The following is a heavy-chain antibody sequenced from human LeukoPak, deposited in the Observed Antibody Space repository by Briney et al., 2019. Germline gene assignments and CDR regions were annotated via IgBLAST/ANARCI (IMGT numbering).Heavy chain of an antibody. D-gene: IGHD3-3*01. CDR1: GFTFSSYA. Sequence: GRSLRLSCAASGFTFSSYAMHWVRQAPGKGLEWVAVISYDGSIKYYADSVKGRFTISRDNSKNTLYLQMNSLRAEDTAVYYCARGYYDFWNGMDVWGQGTTVTVSS. CDR2: ISYDGSIK. CDR3: ARGYYDFWNGMDV. J-gene: IGHJ6*02. V-gene: IGHV3-30-3*01.